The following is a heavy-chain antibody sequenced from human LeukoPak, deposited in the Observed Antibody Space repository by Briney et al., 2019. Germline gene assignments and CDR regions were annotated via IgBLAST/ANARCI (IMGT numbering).Heavy chain of an antibody. J-gene: IGHJ5*02. CDR3: ARDSSPHYYDSSGQENWFDP. V-gene: IGHV4-39*07. CDR2: IYYSGST. CDR1: GGSISSSSYY. D-gene: IGHD3-22*01. Sequence: SETLSLTCTVSGGSISSSSYYWGWIRQPPGKGLEWIGSIYYSGSTYYNPSLKSRVTISVDTSKNQFSLKLSSVTAADTAVYYCARDSSPHYYDSSGQENWFDPWGQGTLVTVSS.